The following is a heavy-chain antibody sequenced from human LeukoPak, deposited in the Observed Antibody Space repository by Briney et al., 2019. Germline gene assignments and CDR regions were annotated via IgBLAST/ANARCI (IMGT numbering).Heavy chain of an antibody. CDR3: ARDLRGIEKGSGGLLQAGDDAFDI. V-gene: IGHV4-39*02. CDR1: GGSISNSNYY. J-gene: IGHJ3*02. CDR2: IYYSGST. Sequence: SETLSLTCTVSGGSISNSNYYWGWIRQPPGKGLEWIGNIYYSGSTYYNPSLRSRVTISVDTSKNQFSLKLSSVTAADTAVYYCARDLRGIEKGSGGLLQAGDDAFDIWGQGTMVTVSS. D-gene: IGHD1-26*01.